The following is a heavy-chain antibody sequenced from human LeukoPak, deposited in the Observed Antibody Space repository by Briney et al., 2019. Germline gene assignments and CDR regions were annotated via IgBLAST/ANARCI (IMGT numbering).Heavy chain of an antibody. D-gene: IGHD1-26*01. CDR1: GGSISSYY. V-gene: IGHV4-59*01. CDR3: ARDLRWELIPWFDP. Sequence: PSETLSLTCTVSGGSISSYYWSWIRQPPGKRLEWIGYIYYSGSTNYNPSLKSRATISVDTSKNQFSLKLSSVTAADTAVYYCARDLRWELIPWFDPWGQGTLVTVSS. J-gene: IGHJ5*02. CDR2: IYYSGST.